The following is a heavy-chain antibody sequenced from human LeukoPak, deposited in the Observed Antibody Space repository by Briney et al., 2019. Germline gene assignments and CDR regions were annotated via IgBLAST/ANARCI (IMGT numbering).Heavy chain of an antibody. CDR3: ARSGRGNHFDY. V-gene: IGHV1-46*01. CDR2: INPSGGST. Sequence: ASVEVSCKESGYTFTSYYMHWVRQAPGQGLEWMGIINPSGGSTSYAQKFQGRVTMTRDMSTSTVYMELSSLRSEDTAVYYCARSGRGNHFDYWGQGTLVTVSS. J-gene: IGHJ4*02. CDR1: GYTFTSYY. D-gene: IGHD4-23*01.